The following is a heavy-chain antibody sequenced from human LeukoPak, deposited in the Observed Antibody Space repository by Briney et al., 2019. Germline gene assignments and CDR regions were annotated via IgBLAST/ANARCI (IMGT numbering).Heavy chain of an antibody. V-gene: IGHV3-30*02. CDR3: AKDLNTVVMQYFDS. CDR2: MRYDGKTE. CDR1: GFPFSSYG. D-gene: IGHD2-21*01. J-gene: IGHJ4*02. Sequence: GGSRRLSCTGSGFPFSSYGMHWFGQTPGRGQEWVAFMRYDGKTEYYADSVKGRFTIAREDSHSTVHLHMKDLRPDDAAVYFCAKDLNTVVMQYFDSWGQGTLVSVSS.